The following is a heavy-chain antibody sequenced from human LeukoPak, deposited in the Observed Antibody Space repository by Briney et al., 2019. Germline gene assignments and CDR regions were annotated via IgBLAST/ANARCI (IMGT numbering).Heavy chain of an antibody. Sequence: ASVKVSCKASGGTFSNFGISWVRQAPGQGLEWMGWISAYNGNTNYAQKFQGRVTMTTDTSTSTAYMELRSLRSDDTAVYYCARDPSAARPGYYYYYYMDVWGKGTTVTVSS. CDR3: ARDPSAARPGYYYYYYMDV. J-gene: IGHJ6*03. D-gene: IGHD6-6*01. CDR2: ISAYNGNT. V-gene: IGHV1-18*01. CDR1: GGTFSNFG.